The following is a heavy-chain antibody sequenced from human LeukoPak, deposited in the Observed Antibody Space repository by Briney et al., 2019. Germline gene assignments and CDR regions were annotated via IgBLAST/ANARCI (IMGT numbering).Heavy chain of an antibody. V-gene: IGHV6-1*01. J-gene: IGHJ5*02. CDR3: AREGGAAYNWFDP. D-gene: IGHD2-15*01. CDR2: TYYRSKWYN. CDR1: GDSVSSNSAA. Sequence: SQTLSLTWAISGDSVSSNSAAWNWIRQYPSRGLEWLGRTYYRSKWYNDYAVSVKSRITINPDTSKNQFSLQLNSVTPEDTAAYYCAREGGAAYNWFDPWGQGTLVTVSS.